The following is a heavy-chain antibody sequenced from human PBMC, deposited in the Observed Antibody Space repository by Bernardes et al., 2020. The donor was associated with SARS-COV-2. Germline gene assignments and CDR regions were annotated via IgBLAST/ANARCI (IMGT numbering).Heavy chain of an antibody. CDR3: SRESAYDSSGQWNY. Sequence: SETLSLTCTVSGGSISGYYWCWIRQPPGKGLEWIWYIYSSCSANYNPSPKSRVTITVDTSKNQCSLKLNSVTAADTAVYYCSRESAYDSSGQWNYCGQRILVTVSS. V-gene: IGHV4-59*01. J-gene: IGHJ4*02. CDR1: GGSISGYY. CDR2: IYSSCSA. D-gene: IGHD3-22*01.